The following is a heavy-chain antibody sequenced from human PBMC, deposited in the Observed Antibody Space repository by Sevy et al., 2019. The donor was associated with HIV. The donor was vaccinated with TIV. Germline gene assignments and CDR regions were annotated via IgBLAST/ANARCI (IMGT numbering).Heavy chain of an antibody. J-gene: IGHJ1*01. D-gene: IGHD1-1*01. V-gene: IGHV3-7*01. CDR2: IKQDGSVR. CDR1: GFAMSSYW. CDR3: ALERLSSNVAEYFQN. Sequence: GGSLRLSCAASGFAMSSYWVTWVRQVPGKGLEWVANIKQDGSVRKYLDTVRGRFTISRDNAKNSLFLQMNSLRAEDTAVYYCALERLSSNVAEYFQNWGQGTLVTVSS.